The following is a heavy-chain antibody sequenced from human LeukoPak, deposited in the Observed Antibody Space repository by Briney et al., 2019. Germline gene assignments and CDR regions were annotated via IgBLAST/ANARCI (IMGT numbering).Heavy chain of an antibody. Sequence: ASVKVSCKASGYTFTTYGISWVRQAPGQNLEWMGGISAYNGNTNYAQKFQGRVTMTTDTSTSTAYMELRSLRSDDTALYYCARDLIAVRPGWFDPWGQGTLVTVSS. V-gene: IGHV1-18*01. CDR2: ISAYNGNT. CDR1: GYTFTTYG. CDR3: ARDLIAVRPGWFDP. J-gene: IGHJ5*01. D-gene: IGHD6-6*01.